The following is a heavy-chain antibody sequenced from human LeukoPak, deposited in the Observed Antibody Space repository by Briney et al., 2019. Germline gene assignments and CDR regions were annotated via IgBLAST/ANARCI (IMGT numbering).Heavy chain of an antibody. V-gene: IGHV4-38-2*02. CDR3: ASPSGYSSGLPGY. CDR1: GYSISSGYY. CDR2: IYYSGST. J-gene: IGHJ4*02. Sequence: TPSETLSLTCTVSGYSISSGYYWGWIRQPPGKGLEWIGSIYYSGSTYYNPSLKSRVTISVDTSKNQFSLKLSSVTAADTAVYYCASPSGYSSGLPGYWGQGTLVTVSS. D-gene: IGHD6-19*01.